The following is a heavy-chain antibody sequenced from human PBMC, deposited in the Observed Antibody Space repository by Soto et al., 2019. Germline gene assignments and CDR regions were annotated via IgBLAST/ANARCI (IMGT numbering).Heavy chain of an antibody. CDR1: CGSYSGHS. CDR2: NNHSVRV. V-gene: IGHV4-34*01. Sequence: SDNLSVTCAVYCGSYSGHSRNWISQSPGKGLEWIADNNHSVRVNYSPSLKSRVTIYLDTSKTQLSLTLSAVTAADTAMHCCSNRHYNANGYYRLDPGGQGTLVTVS. CDR3: SNRHYNANGYYRLDP. J-gene: IGHJ5*01. D-gene: IGHD3-3*01.